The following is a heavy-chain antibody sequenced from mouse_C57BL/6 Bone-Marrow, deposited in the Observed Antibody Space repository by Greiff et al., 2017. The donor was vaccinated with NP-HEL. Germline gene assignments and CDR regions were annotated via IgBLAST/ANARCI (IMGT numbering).Heavy chain of an antibody. Sequence: VKLQESGAELVRPGTSVKMSCKASGYTFTNYWIGWAKQRPGHGLEWIGDIYPGGGYTNYNEKFKGKATLTADKSSSTAYMQFSSLTSEDSAIYYCARSLYGRGFAYWGQGTLVTVSA. V-gene: IGHV1-63*01. CDR1: GYTFTNYW. CDR2: IYPGGGYT. D-gene: IGHD1-1*01. CDR3: ARSLYGRGFAY. J-gene: IGHJ3*01.